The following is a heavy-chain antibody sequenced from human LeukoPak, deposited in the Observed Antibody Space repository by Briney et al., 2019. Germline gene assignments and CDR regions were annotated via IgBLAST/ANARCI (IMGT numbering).Heavy chain of an antibody. D-gene: IGHD3-16*01. CDR3: AKGLFYAYEF. CDR2: IYSGGST. V-gene: IGHV3-53*01. CDR1: GFTVSSSY. J-gene: IGHJ4*02. Sequence: GGSLRLSCAASGFTVSSSYMSWVRQAPGKGLEWVSLIYSGGSTYYAASVKGRFTISTDNSKNTLYLQLNSLRPEDTAVYYCAKGLFYAYEFGGGETLVSVSS.